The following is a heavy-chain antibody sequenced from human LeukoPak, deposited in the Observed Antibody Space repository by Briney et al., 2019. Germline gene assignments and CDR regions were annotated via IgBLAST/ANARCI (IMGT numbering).Heavy chain of an antibody. CDR1: GFTFSSYA. V-gene: IGHV3-23*01. CDR2: IKGSGDNA. J-gene: IGHJ4*02. D-gene: IGHD1-26*01. Sequence: GGSLRLSCVASGFTFSSYAMSWVRQAPGKGLEWVSRIKGSGDNADYADSVKGRFTISRDNSRNTLYLQMNSLRAEDASVYYCAKDDAVGGGFLDYWGQGTLVTVSS. CDR3: AKDDAVGGGFLDY.